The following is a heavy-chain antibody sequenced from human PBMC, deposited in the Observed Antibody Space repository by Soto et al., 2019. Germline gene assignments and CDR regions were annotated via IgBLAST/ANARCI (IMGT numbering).Heavy chain of an antibody. J-gene: IGHJ4*01. CDR3: ARDQHPYSGYDYVEY. D-gene: IGHD5-12*01. Sequence: SETLSLTCTVSGGSISSFYWIWIRQPPGKGLEWIGEIYHSGRTNYNPSLKSRVSISLDKSKNQFSLKLSSVTAADTAVYYCARDQHPYSGYDYVEYWGHGTLVTVSS. V-gene: IGHV4-59*12. CDR1: GGSISSFY. CDR2: IYHSGRT.